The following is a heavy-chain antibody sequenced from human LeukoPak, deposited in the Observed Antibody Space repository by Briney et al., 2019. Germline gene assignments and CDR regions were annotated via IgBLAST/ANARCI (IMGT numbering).Heavy chain of an antibody. CDR2: ISYDGSNK. Sequence: PGRSLRLSCAASGFTFSSYGMHWVRQAPGKGLEWVAVISYDGSNKYYADSVKGRFTISRDNSKNTLYLQMNSLRAEDTAVYYCARDGLYSSSRGGWFDPWGQGTLVTVSS. CDR1: GFTFSSYG. CDR3: ARDGLYSSSRGGWFDP. V-gene: IGHV3-30*03. D-gene: IGHD6-13*01. J-gene: IGHJ5*02.